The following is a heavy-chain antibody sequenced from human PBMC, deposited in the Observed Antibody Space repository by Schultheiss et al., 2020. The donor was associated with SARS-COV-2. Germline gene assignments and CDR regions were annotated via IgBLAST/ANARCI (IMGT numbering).Heavy chain of an antibody. D-gene: IGHD1-26*01. V-gene: IGHV3-23*01. CDR1: GFTFSSYW. J-gene: IGHJ4*02. CDR2: ISGSGGST. Sequence: GGSLRLSCAASGFTFSSYWMSWVRQAPGKGLEWVSAISGSGGSTYYADSVKGRFTISRDNSKNTLYLQMNSLRAEDTAVYYCARGYLVGALGYFDYWGQGTLVTVSS. CDR3: ARGYLVGALGYFDY.